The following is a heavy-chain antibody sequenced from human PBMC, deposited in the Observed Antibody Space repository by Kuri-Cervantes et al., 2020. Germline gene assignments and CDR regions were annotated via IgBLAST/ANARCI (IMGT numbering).Heavy chain of an antibody. Sequence: GESLKISCTASGFTFGDYAMSWVRQAPGKGLEWVGFTRSKAYGGTTEYAASVKGRFTISRDDSKSIAYLQMNSLKTEDTAVYYCTRGNGVIDYWGRGTLVTVSS. V-gene: IGHV3-49*04. J-gene: IGHJ4*02. CDR2: TRSKAYGGTT. D-gene: IGHD3-10*01. CDR1: GFTFGDYA. CDR3: TRGNGVIDY.